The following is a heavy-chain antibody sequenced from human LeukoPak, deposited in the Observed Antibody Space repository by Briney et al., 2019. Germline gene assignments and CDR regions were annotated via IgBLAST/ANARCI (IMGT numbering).Heavy chain of an antibody. J-gene: IGHJ4*02. Sequence: GGSLRLSCAASGFTFSSYSMNWVRQAPGKGLEWVSSISSSSSYIYYADSVKGRFTISRDNAKNSLYLQMNSLRAEDTAVYYCARGDYDFWSGYYPFDYWGQGTPVTVSS. V-gene: IGHV3-21*01. CDR3: ARGDYDFWSGYYPFDY. CDR2: ISSSSSYI. D-gene: IGHD3-3*01. CDR1: GFTFSSYS.